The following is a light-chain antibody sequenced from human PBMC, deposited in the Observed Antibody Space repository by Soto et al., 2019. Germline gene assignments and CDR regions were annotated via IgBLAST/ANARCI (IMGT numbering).Light chain of an antibody. CDR3: SSYAGRNNYV. CDR2: EVS. V-gene: IGLV2-8*01. CDR1: SSDVGHYNY. Sequence: QSVLTQPPSASGSPGQSVTISCTGTSSDVGHYNYVSWYQQHPGKAPKLMIFEVSKRPSGVPDRFSGSKSGNTASLTVSGLQAEDEADYYCSSYAGRNNYVFGTGNKLTVL. J-gene: IGLJ1*01.